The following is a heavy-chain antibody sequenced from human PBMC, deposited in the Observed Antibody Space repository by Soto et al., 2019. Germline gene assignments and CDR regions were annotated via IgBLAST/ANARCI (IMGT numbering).Heavy chain of an antibody. CDR3: ARHLSSGLDY. J-gene: IGHJ4*02. CDR1: GCSISCYY. V-gene: IGHV4-59*08. D-gene: IGHD6-25*01. Sequence: SETLSLTATVSGCSISCYYWSWIRQPPGKGLEWIGYIHYSGSTKDNPSLKSRLTISVDTSKNQVSLQLIPVTAADTAVYYCARHLSSGLDYWGQGALVTVS. CDR2: IHYSGST.